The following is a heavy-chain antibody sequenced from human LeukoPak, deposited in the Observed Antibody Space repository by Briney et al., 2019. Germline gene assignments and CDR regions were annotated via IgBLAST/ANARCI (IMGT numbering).Heavy chain of an antibody. Sequence: ASVKVSCKASGYTFTSYYMHWVRQAPGQGLEWMGIINPSGGSTSYAQKFQGRVTITRDMSTSTAYMELSSLRSEDTALYYCAAVFGSGYYYYFDYWGQGSLVTVSS. CDR3: AAVFGSGYYYYFDY. V-gene: IGHV1-46*01. J-gene: IGHJ4*02. CDR1: GYTFTSYY. CDR2: INPSGGST. D-gene: IGHD3-22*01.